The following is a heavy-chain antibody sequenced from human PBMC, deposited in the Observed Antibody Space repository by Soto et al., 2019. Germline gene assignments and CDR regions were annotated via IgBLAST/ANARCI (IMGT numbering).Heavy chain of an antibody. CDR1: GYSFTNYW. Sequence: PGESLKISCKGSGYSFTNYWIGWVRQMPGKGLEWMGIIYPDDSDTRYSPSFQGQVTISADKSISTAYLQWSSLKASDTAMYYFARPFHGRRYFHLSGRGPLLTGSS. CDR2: IYPDDSDT. V-gene: IGHV5-51*01. CDR3: ARPFHGRRYFHL. D-gene: IGHD3-16*01. J-gene: IGHJ2*01.